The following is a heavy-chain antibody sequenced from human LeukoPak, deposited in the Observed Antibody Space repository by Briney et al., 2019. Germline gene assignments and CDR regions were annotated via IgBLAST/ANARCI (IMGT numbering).Heavy chain of an antibody. CDR1: GYTFTDYG. CDR2: IRNDNGNR. D-gene: IGHD4-17*01. V-gene: IGHV1-18*01. J-gene: IGHJ5*02. Sequence: ASVKVSCKTSGYTFTDYGITWVRQAPGQGLEWMGWIRNDNGNREYAQKIQGRVSMTRDTSTSTAYVELRSLISGDTAVYYCARVTTVTTSPWSWGPKKIGQEVNWFDPWGQGTLVTVSS. CDR3: ARVTTVTTSPWSWGPKKIGQEVNWFDP.